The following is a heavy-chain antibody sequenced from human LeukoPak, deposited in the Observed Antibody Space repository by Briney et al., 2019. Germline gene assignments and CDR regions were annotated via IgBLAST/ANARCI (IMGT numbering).Heavy chain of an antibody. Sequence: TSETLSLTCAVYGGSFSGYYWSWIRQPPGKGLEWLGEINHSGSTNYNPSLKSRVTISVDTSNTQFTLKLSSVTAADTAVYYCARGWDYDFWSGYYSRPIDYWGQGTLVTVSS. V-gene: IGHV4-34*01. CDR2: INHSGST. D-gene: IGHD3-3*01. CDR3: ARGWDYDFWSGYYSRPIDY. J-gene: IGHJ4*02. CDR1: GGSFSGYY.